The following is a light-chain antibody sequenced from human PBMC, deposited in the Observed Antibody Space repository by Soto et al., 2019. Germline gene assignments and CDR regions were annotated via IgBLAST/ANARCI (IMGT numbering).Light chain of an antibody. J-gene: IGKJ1*01. CDR2: DTS. Sequence: EIVMTQSPATLSVSPGERVTLSCRASQSVENNLAWYQQKPGQAPRLLIYDTSARATGTATRFSGGGSGTEFTLTISSLQSEDFAVYYCQQYNNWPQTFGQGTKVDIK. CDR1: QSVENN. CDR3: QQYNNWPQT. V-gene: IGKV3-15*01.